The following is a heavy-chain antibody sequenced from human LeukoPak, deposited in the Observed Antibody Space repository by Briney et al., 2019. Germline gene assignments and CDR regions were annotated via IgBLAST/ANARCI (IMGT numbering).Heavy chain of an antibody. J-gene: IGHJ5*02. Sequence: SETLSLTCTVSGGSISSSSYYWGWIRQPPGKGLEWIGSIYYSGSTYYNPSLKSRVTISVDTSKNQFSLKLTSVTAADTAVYYCAREVGGTGGWFDPWGQGTLVIVSS. V-gene: IGHV4-39*07. CDR2: IYYSGST. CDR1: GGSISSSSYY. CDR3: AREVGGTGGWFDP. D-gene: IGHD6-19*01.